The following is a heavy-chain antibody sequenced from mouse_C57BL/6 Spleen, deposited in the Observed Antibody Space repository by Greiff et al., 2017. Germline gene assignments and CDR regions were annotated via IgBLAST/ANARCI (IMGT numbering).Heavy chain of an antibody. J-gene: IGHJ1*03. CDR2: FYPGDGDT. V-gene: IGHV1-82*01. D-gene: IGHD1-1*01. Sequence: VQLQQSGPELVKPGASVTISCKASGYAFSSACENWLKQRPGRGLVWIVRFYPGDGDTNYNGKFKGKATLTPDTSSSQSYMQLNTLTSEDSAIYFWASCCDCCGDGALDGWGTGTSVTVSS. CDR3: ASCCDCCGDGALDG. CDR1: GYAFSSAC.